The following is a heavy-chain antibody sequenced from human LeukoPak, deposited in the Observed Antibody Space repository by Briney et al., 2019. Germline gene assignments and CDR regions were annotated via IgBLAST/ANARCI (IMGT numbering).Heavy chain of an antibody. D-gene: IGHD6-25*01. J-gene: IGHJ3*01. CDR1: GVTFTTYS. Sequence: GGSLRLSCAASGVTFTTYSMHWVRQAPGRGLEWVSVTSYDGSIKVYAESVKGRFTISRDNSENTLYLQMNSLKFEDTAMYYRAIERHSSGKAGTFNFWGRGTMVTISS. CDR2: TSYDGSIK. V-gene: IGHV3-30-3*01. CDR3: AIERHSSGKAGTFNF.